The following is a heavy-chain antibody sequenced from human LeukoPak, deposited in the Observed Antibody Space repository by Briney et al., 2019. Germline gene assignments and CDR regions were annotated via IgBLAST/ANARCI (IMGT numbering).Heavy chain of an antibody. CDR1: GGSISSYY. Sequence: PSETLSLNCTVSGGSISSYYWSWIRQPPGKGLEWIGYIYYSGSTNYNPSLKSRVTISVDTSKNQFSLKLSSVTAADTAVYYCAREAFRLAYYFDYWGPGTLVTVSS. CDR3: AREAFRLAYYFDY. V-gene: IGHV4-59*01. CDR2: IYYSGST. D-gene: IGHD5-12*01. J-gene: IGHJ4*02.